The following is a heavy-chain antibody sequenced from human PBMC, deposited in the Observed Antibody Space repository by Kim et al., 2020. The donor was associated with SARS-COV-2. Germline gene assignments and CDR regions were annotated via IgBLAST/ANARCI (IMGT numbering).Heavy chain of an antibody. Sequence: GGSLRLSCAASGFTFSSYAMSWVRQAPGKGLEWVSAISGSGGSTYYADSVKGRFTISRDNSKNTLYLQMNSLRAEDTAVYYCAKDRGYSKWDLVDSLDYWGQGTLVTVSS. D-gene: IGHD1-26*01. V-gene: IGHV3-23*01. CDR3: AKDRGYSKWDLVDSLDY. J-gene: IGHJ4*02. CDR2: ISGSGGST. CDR1: GFTFSSYA.